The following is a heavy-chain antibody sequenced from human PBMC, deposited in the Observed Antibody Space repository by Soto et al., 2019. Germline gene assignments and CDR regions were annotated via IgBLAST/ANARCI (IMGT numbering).Heavy chain of an antibody. V-gene: IGHV4-61*01. CDR2: IYYSGST. D-gene: IGHD5-18*01. Sequence: SETLSLTCTLSGGSVSSGSYYWSWIRQPPGKGMEWLGYIYYSGSTNYNPSLKSRVTISVDTSKTRFSLKLSSVTAADTAVYYCARGGYSYGYWWFDPWGQGTLVTVSS. CDR3: ARGGYSYGYWWFDP. CDR1: GGSVSSGSYY. J-gene: IGHJ5*02.